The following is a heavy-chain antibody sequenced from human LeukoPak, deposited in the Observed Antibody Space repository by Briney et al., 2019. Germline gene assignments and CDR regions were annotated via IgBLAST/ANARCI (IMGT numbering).Heavy chain of an antibody. J-gene: IGHJ4*02. CDR3: AKDHYWSIDY. D-gene: IGHD3-3*01. CDR2: IKGDGIST. CDR1: GFDFSSNW. V-gene: IGHV3-74*01. Sequence: GGSLRLSCAASGFDFSSNWVHWVRHAPGQGLVWVSRIKGDGISTNYADSVKGRFTVSRDIAKNTLYLQMNSLRAEDTGVYYCAKDHYWSIDYWGRGTLVTVSS.